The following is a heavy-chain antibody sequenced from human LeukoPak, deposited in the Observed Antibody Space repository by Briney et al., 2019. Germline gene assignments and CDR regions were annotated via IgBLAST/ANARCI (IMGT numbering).Heavy chain of an antibody. CDR2: INPNSGGT. J-gene: IGHJ4*02. CDR3: ARDQQWLVSRPFDY. D-gene: IGHD6-19*01. Sequence: ASVKVSCKASGYTFTGYYMHWVRQAPGQGLEWMGWINPNSGGTNYAQKFQGRVTMTRDTSISTAYMELSRLRSGDTAVYYCARDQQWLVSRPFDYWGQGTLVTVSS. V-gene: IGHV1-2*02. CDR1: GYTFTGYY.